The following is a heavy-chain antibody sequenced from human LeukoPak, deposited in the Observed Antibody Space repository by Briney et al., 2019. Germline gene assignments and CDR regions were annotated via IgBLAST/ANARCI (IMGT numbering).Heavy chain of an antibody. J-gene: IGHJ5*02. CDR3: AGSRVAVTDTLDP. V-gene: IGHV3-7*01. CDR2: INPDGSET. D-gene: IGHD6-19*01. Sequence: GGSLRLSCAASGFPFNSYWMYWVRQAPGKGLEWVANINPDGSETRCVDSVKGRFTVSRDNAGNSLFLQVNSLRVEDTAVYYCAGSRVAVTDTLDPWGQGTLVTVSP. CDR1: GFPFNSYW.